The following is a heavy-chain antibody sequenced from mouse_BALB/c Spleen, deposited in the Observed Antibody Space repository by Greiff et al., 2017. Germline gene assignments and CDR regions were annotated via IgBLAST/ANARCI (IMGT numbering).Heavy chain of an antibody. CDR3: ARGYYGSRYFDY. Sequence: VQLKESGAELVKPGASVKLSCTASGFNIKDTYMHWVKQRPEQGLEWIGRIDPANGNTKYDPKFQGKATITADTSSNTAYLQLSSLTSEDTAVYYCARGYYGSRYFDYWGQGTTLTVSS. CDR1: GFNIKDTY. J-gene: IGHJ2*01. CDR2: IDPANGNT. D-gene: IGHD1-1*01. V-gene: IGHV14-3*02.